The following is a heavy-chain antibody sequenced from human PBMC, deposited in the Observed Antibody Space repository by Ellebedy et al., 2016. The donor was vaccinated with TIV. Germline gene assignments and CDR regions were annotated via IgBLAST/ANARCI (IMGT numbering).Heavy chain of an antibody. D-gene: IGHD1/OR15-1a*01. CDR3: ASPRTHGRRRVYYYGMDV. Sequence: AASVKVSCKASGYTFTSYYMHWVRQAPGQGLEWMGIINPSGGSTSYAQKFQGRVTMTRDTSTRTVYMDLTSLRSEDTAVYYCASPRTHGRRRVYYYGMDVWGQGTTVTVSS. CDR2: INPSGGST. J-gene: IGHJ6*02. V-gene: IGHV1-46*01. CDR1: GYTFTSYY.